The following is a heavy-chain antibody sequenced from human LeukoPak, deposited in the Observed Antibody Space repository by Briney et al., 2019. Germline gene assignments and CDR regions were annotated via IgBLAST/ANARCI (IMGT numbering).Heavy chain of an antibody. D-gene: IGHD3-22*01. CDR3: ARPYYYDSRIDP. CDR1: GGSISSGGYY. J-gene: IGHJ5*02. CDR2: MYYSGST. Sequence: SQTLSLTCTVSGGSISSGGYYWSWIRQPPGKGLEWIAYMYYSGSTYYNPSLKSRVTMSADTSKNQLSLKLSSVTAADTAVYYCARPYYYDSRIDPWGQGILVTVSS. V-gene: IGHV4-30-4*01.